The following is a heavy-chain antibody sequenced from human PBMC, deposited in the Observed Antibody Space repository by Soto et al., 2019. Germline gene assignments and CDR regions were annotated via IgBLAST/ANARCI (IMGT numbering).Heavy chain of an antibody. Sequence: EVRLVESGGGLVQPGGSLRLSCAASGFTFSTYSMNWVRQARGKGLEWVSYISDAGTTIYHADSVTGRFTISRDNAKKSLYLQMNSLRVEDTAVYYCAREVGPIDYWGQGILVTVSS. CDR1: GFTFSTYS. D-gene: IGHD1-26*01. CDR2: ISDAGTTI. V-gene: IGHV3-48*01. CDR3: AREVGPIDY. J-gene: IGHJ4*02.